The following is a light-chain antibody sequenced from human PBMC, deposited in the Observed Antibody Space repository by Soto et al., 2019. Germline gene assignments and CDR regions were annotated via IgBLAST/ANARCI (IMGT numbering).Light chain of an antibody. J-gene: IGKJ1*01. Sequence: EIVMTQSPATLSVSPGERATLSCRASQSVSNNLAWYQQKPSQAPRLLIYGASTRATGIPARFSGSGSGTEFTLTITSLQSEDVAVYYCQQYNNWPPGTFGQGTKVEVK. CDR1: QSVSNN. CDR2: GAS. CDR3: QQYNNWPPGT. V-gene: IGKV3-15*01.